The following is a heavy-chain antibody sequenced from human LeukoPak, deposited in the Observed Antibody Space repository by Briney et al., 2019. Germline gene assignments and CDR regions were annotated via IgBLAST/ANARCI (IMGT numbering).Heavy chain of an antibody. CDR3: ARTYSNYDYYYYYGMDV. CDR1: GFTFSSYA. Sequence: GRSLRLSCAASGFTFSSYAMHWVRQAPGKGLEWVAVISYDGSNKYYADSVKGRFTISRDNSKNTLYLQMNSLRAEDTAVYYCARTYSNYDYYYYYGMDVWGQGTTVTVSS. J-gene: IGHJ6*02. V-gene: IGHV3-30-3*01. CDR2: ISYDGSNK. D-gene: IGHD4-4*01.